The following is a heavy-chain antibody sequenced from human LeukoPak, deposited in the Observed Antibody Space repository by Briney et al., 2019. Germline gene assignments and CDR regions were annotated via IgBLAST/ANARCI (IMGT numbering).Heavy chain of an antibody. Sequence: SETLSLTCTVSGGSISSYYWSWIRQPPGKGLEWIGYIYYSGSTNYNPSLKSRVTISVDTSKSQFSLKLSFVTAADTAVYYCARLGGYGYFDYWGQGTLVTVSS. CDR2: IYYSGST. CDR3: ARLGGYGYFDY. V-gene: IGHV4-59*01. J-gene: IGHJ4*02. CDR1: GGSISSYY. D-gene: IGHD5-12*01.